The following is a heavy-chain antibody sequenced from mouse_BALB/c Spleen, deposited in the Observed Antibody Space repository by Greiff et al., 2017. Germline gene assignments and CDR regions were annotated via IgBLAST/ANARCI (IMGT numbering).Heavy chain of an antibody. J-gene: IGHJ1*01. CDR1: GFAFSSYD. V-gene: IGHV5-12-1*01. CDR3: ARHDYRYEWYFDV. Sequence: EVMLVESGGGLVKPGGSLKLSCAASGFAFSSYDMSWVRQTPEKRLEWVAYISSGGGSTYYPDTVKGRFTISRDNAKNTLYLQMSSLKSEDTAMYYCARHDYRYEWYFDVWGAGTTVTVSS. D-gene: IGHD2-14*01. CDR2: ISSGGGST.